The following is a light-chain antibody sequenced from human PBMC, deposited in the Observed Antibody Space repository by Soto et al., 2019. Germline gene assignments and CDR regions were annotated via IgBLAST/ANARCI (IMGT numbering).Light chain of an antibody. CDR1: SSDVGSYNL. J-gene: IGLJ2*01. CDR3: CSYAGSSTLV. V-gene: IGLV2-23*02. Sequence: QSVLTQPASVSGSPGQSITISCTGTSSDVGSYNLVSWYQQHPGKAPKLVIYEVSKRPSGVSNRFSGSKSGNTASLTISGLQAEDEADYYCCSYAGSSTLVFGGGTKLT. CDR2: EVS.